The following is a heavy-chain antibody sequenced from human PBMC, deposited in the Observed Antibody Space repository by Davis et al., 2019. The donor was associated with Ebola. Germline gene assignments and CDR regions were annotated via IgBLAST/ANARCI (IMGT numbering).Heavy chain of an antibody. CDR3: ARGTMVRGVMVYYYYGMDV. CDR1: GFTFSSYS. Sequence: GESLKISCAASGFTFSSYSMNWVRQAPGKGLEWVSYISSSSSIIYYADSVKGRFTISRDNAKNSLYLQMNGLRDEDTAVYYCARGTMVRGVMVYYYYGMDVWGQGTTVTVSS. CDR2: ISSSSSII. J-gene: IGHJ6*02. D-gene: IGHD3-10*01. V-gene: IGHV3-48*02.